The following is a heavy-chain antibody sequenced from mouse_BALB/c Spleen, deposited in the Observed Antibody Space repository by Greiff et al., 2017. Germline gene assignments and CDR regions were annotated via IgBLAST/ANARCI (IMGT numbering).Heavy chain of an antibody. J-gene: IGHJ2*01. CDR3: ARGLRGYYFDY. V-gene: IGHV3-2*02. D-gene: IGHD3-1*01. Sequence: DVKLQESGPGLVKPSQSLSLTCTVTGYSITSDYAWNWIRQFPGNKLEWMGYISYSGSTSYNPSLKSRISITRDTSKNQFFLQLNSVTTEDTATYYCARGLRGYYFDYWGQGTTLTVSS. CDR1: GYSITSDYA. CDR2: ISYSGST.